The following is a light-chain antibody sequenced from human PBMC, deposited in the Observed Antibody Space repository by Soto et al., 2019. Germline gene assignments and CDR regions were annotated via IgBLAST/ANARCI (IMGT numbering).Light chain of an antibody. CDR3: QQYGSSPYT. CDR1: QSVTINY. Sequence: EIVLTQSPGTLSLSPGERATLSCRASQSVTINYLAWYQHKPGQAPRLLIYGASSRATGSPDRFSGSGSGTDFTLTISRLEPEDFVVYYCQQYGSSPYTFGQGTRLEIK. J-gene: IGKJ2*01. V-gene: IGKV3-20*01. CDR2: GAS.